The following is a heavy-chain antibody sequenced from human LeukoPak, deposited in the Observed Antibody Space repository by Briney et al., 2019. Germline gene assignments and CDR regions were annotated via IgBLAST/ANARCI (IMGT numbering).Heavy chain of an antibody. CDR2: ISYDGSNK. D-gene: IGHD5/OR15-5a*01. CDR1: GFTFSSYS. CDR3: AKDRSTYYYYYGMDV. V-gene: IGHV3-30-3*01. Sequence: GGSLRLSCAASGFTFSSYSMHWVRQAPGKGLEWVAVISYDGSNKYYADSVKGRFTISRDNSKSTLYLQMNSLRAEDTAVYYCAKDRSTYYYYYGMDVWGQGTTVTVSS. J-gene: IGHJ6*02.